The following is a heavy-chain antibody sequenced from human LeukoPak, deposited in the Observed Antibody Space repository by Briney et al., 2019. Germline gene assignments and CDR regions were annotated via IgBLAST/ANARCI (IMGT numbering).Heavy chain of an antibody. CDR3: ARRSTVTTMNWFDP. V-gene: IGHV4-39*01. J-gene: IGHJ5*02. CDR2: IYYSGST. Sequence: SETLSLTCTVSGGSISSSSYYWGWIRQPPGKGLEWIGSIYYSGSTYYNPSLKSRVTISVDTSKNQFSLKLSSVTAADMAVYYCARRSTVTTMNWFDPWGQGTLVTVSS. CDR1: GGSISSSSYY. D-gene: IGHD4-17*01.